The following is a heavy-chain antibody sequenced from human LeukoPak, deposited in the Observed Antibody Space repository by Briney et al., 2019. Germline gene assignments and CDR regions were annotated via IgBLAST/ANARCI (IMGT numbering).Heavy chain of an antibody. J-gene: IGHJ3*01. Sequence: PGGSLRLSCAASGFSFSNYAMSWVRQAPGKGLEWVSYVAGGGGKKFHADSVKGRFTISRDNSRNTMFLRMNSLRVEDTAVYYCAKCRLSYGDDAFHVWGQGTMVLVSS. CDR2: VAGGGGKK. D-gene: IGHD4-17*01. V-gene: IGHV3-23*01. CDR1: GFSFSNYA. CDR3: AKCRLSYGDDAFHV.